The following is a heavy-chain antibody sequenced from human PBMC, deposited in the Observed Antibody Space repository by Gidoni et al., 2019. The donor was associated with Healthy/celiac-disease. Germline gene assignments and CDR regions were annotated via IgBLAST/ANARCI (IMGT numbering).Heavy chain of an antibody. CDR1: GSTFSNAW. J-gene: IGHJ4*02. D-gene: IGHD3-3*01. CDR2: IKSKTDGGTT. V-gene: IGHV3-15*01. Sequence: EVQLVEPGGGLVKPGGSLRLSCAAPGSTFSNAWTTWVRQAPGKGLEWVGRIKSKTDGGTTDYAAPVKGRFTISRDDSKNTLYLQMNSLKTEDTAVYYCTTPNQYYDFWSGYWVFDYWGQGTLVTVSS. CDR3: TTPNQYYDFWSGYWVFDY.